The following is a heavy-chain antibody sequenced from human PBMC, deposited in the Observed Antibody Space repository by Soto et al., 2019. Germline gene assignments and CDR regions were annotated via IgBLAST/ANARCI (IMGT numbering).Heavy chain of an antibody. J-gene: IGHJ3*02. CDR3: ATTVVTYPGAFDI. CDR1: GFTFSSYA. D-gene: IGHD2-15*01. CDR2: ISGSGGST. Sequence: PGGALRLCCAASGFTFSSYAMSWVRQAPGKGLEWVSAISGSGGSTYYAYSVKGRFTISRDNSKNTLYLQMNSLRAEDTAVYYCATTVVTYPGAFDIWGQGTMVTVSS. V-gene: IGHV3-23*01.